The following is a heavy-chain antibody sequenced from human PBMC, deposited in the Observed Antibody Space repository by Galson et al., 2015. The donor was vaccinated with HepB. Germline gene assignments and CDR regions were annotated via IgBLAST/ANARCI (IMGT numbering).Heavy chain of an antibody. J-gene: IGHJ4*02. Sequence: SLRLSCAASGFTVSSNHMTWVRQAPGKGLEWVSLIYRGGNTFYADSVKGRFIISRDNSKNTLYLEMNSLRAEDTAVYYCARDRGDSSGGYFDYWGQGTLVTVSS. CDR3: ARDRGDSSGGYFDY. CDR2: IYRGGNT. D-gene: IGHD3-22*01. CDR1: GFTVSSNH. V-gene: IGHV3-66*01.